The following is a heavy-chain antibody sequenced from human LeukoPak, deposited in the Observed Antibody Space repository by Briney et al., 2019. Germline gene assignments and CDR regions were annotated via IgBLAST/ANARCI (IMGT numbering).Heavy chain of an antibody. CDR3: ARHIGGGIEDMDV. V-gene: IGHV4-59*08. CDR1: GGSIGTYY. J-gene: IGHJ6*03. D-gene: IGHD3-16*02. Sequence: SETLSLTCIVSGGSIGTYYWSWLRQSPGKGLEWIGYIYVTGSARYNPYLQSRVTISVDTSRNQFFLKMSSVTAADTAVYYCARHIGGGIEDMDVWGTGTKVTVSS. CDR2: IYVTGSA.